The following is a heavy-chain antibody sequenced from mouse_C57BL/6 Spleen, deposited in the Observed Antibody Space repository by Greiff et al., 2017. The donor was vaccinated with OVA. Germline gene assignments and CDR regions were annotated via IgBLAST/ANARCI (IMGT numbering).Heavy chain of an antibody. J-gene: IGHJ3*01. D-gene: IGHD2-4*01. Sequence: QVQLQQPGAELVKPGASVKMSCKASGYTFTSYWITWVKQRPGQGLEWIGDIYPGSGSTNYNEKFKGKATLTVDTSSSTAYMQLSSLTSEDSAVYYCARSKDYDDGGFDYWGQGTPVTVSA. CDR2: IYPGSGST. CDR3: ARSKDYDDGGFDY. CDR1: GYTFTSYW. V-gene: IGHV1-55*01.